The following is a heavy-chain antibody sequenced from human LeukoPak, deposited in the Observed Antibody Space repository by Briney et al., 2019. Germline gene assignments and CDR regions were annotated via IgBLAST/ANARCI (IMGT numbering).Heavy chain of an antibody. D-gene: IGHD6-13*01. CDR3: ARLAISSIWSVYFDY. V-gene: IGHV5-51*01. CDR2: IYPGDSKT. J-gene: IGHJ4*02. CDR1: GYSFPNYW. Sequence: GESLKISCKGSGYSFPNYWIGWVRQMPGKGLEWMGIIYPGDSKTRYSTSFQGQVTISADKSISTAYLQWSSLKASDTAMYYCARLAISSIWSVYFDYWGQGTLVTVSS.